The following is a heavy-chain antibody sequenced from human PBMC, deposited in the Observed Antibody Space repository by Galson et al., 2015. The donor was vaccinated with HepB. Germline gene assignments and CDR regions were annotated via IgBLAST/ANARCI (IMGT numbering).Heavy chain of an antibody. J-gene: IGHJ4*02. V-gene: IGHV3-48*02. CDR2: ISSSSSTI. Sequence: SLRLSCAASGFTFSSYSMNWVRQAPGKGLEWVSYISSSSSTIYYADSVKGRFTISRDNAKNSLYLQMNSLRDEDTAVYYCARDGPTVVTLGDYFDYWGQGTLVTVSS. CDR1: GFTFSSYS. D-gene: IGHD4-23*01. CDR3: ARDGPTVVTLGDYFDY.